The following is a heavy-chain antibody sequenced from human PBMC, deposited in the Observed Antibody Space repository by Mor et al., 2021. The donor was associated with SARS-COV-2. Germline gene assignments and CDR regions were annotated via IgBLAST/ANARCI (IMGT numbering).Heavy chain of an antibody. D-gene: IGHD3-10*01. CDR3: ARGSSESRPYYFDY. CDR2: ITNNGGDT. V-gene: IGHV3-23*01. Sequence: RQAPGKVLEWISAITNNGGDTYHADSVKGRFTISRDNSKNTLYLQMDSPRADDTGIYYCARGSSESRPYYFDYWGQGTLVTVSS. J-gene: IGHJ4*02.